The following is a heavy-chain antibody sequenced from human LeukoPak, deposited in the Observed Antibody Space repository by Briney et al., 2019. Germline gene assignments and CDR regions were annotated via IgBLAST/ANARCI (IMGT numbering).Heavy chain of an antibody. CDR3: ARMEETYTSSWLGTDFYYYYMDV. CDR2: INTDGSIT. J-gene: IGHJ6*03. Sequence: PGGSLRLSCAASGFTFSSYWMHWVRQAPGKGLVWVSRINTDGSITSYADSVEGRFTISRDNAKNTLYLQMNSLRAEDTAMYYCARMEETYTSSWLGTDFYYYYMDVWGKGTTVTVSS. V-gene: IGHV3-74*01. CDR1: GFTFSSYW. D-gene: IGHD6-13*01.